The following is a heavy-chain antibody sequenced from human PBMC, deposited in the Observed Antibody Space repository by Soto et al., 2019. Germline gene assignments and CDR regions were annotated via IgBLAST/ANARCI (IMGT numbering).Heavy chain of an antibody. V-gene: IGHV3-23*01. J-gene: IGHJ6*03. CDR1: GFTFSSYA. Sequence: QPGGSLRLSCAASGFTFSSYAMSWVRQAPGKGLEWVSAISGSGGSTYYADSVKGRFTISRDNSKNTLYLQMNSLRAEDTAVYYCAKGHDYGDYFYYYYMDVWGKGTKVTVSS. D-gene: IGHD4-17*01. CDR3: AKGHDYGDYFYYYYMDV. CDR2: ISGSGGST.